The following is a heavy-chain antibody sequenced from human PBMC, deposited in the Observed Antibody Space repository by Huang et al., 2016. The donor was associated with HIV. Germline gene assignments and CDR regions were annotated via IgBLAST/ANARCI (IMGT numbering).Heavy chain of an antibody. J-gene: IGHJ4*02. CDR1: GYTFSIYG. Sequence: QIQLVQSGPEVKKPGASVKVSCKASGYTFSIYGISWVRQAPGQGPEWMGWVSAYSGYTNYSQTFQGRVTMTADTSASTAYMDVRSLTSDDTAVYYCARVPSDHFSDYWGQGTLVTVSS. V-gene: IGHV1-18*01. CDR2: VSAYSGYT. CDR3: ARVPSDHFSDY.